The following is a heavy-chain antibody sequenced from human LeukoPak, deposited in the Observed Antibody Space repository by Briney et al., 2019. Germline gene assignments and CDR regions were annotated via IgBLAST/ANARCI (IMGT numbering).Heavy chain of an antibody. CDR1: DYSITAGYY. CDR2: LFHSGAT. D-gene: IGHD4-23*01. J-gene: IGHJ4*02. Sequence: SETLSLTCSVSDYSITAGYYWGWIRQPPGKGLEWIGSLFHSGATYFTPSLKSRVAMSVDTSRNQFSLSLHSVTAADAAIYYCVRESGNGGRPLFDHWGQGTPVTVSS. V-gene: IGHV4-38-2*02. CDR3: VRESGNGGRPLFDH.